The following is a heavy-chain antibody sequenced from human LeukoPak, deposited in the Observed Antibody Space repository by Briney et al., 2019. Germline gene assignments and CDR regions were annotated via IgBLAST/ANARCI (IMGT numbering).Heavy chain of an antibody. J-gene: IGHJ5*02. CDR3: ARDTVTTGWFDP. V-gene: IGHV3-11*01. CDR2: ISSSGSTI. Sequence: GGSLRLSCAASGFTFSDYYMSWIRQAPGKGREWGSYISSSGSTIYYADSVKGRFTISRDNSKNSLYLQMNSLRAEDTAVYYCARDTVTTGWFDPWGQGTLVTVSS. D-gene: IGHD4-17*01. CDR1: GFTFSDYY.